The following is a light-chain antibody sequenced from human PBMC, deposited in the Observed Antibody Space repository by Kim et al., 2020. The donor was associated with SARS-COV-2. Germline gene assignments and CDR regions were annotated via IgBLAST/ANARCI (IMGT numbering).Light chain of an antibody. J-gene: IGLJ1*01. CDR1: SLRSYY. CDR2: GKN. V-gene: IGLV3-19*01. Sequence: SSELTQDPAVSVALGQTVRITCQGDSLRSYYASWYQQKPGQAPVPVIYGKNNRPSGIPDRFSGSSSGTTASLIITGPPAADEAAYYCKSLDISGNHLVFG. CDR3: KSLDISGNHLV.